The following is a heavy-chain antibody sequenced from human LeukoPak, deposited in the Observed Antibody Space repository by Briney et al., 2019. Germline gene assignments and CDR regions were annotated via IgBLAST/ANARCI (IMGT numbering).Heavy chain of an antibody. V-gene: IGHV1-69*04. Sequence: SVKVSCKASGGTFSSYAISWVRQAPGQGLEWMGRIIPILGIANYAQKFQGRVTMTRDTSISTAYMELTRLTSDDTAVYYCAAWRGYVSGWSGPFDYWGQGTLVTVSS. J-gene: IGHJ4*02. CDR1: GGTFSSYA. CDR3: AAWRGYVSGWSGPFDY. CDR2: IIPILGIA. D-gene: IGHD6-19*01.